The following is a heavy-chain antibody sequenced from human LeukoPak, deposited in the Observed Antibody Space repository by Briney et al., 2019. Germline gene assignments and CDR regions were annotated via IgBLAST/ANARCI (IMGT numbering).Heavy chain of an antibody. Sequence: GGSLRLSCAASGFTFSSYGMHWVRQAPGKGLEWVAVISYDGSNKYYADSVKGRFTISRDNSKNTLYLQMNSLRAEDTAVYYCARGRPPYYYYMDVWGKGTTVTVSS. J-gene: IGHJ6*03. V-gene: IGHV3-30*03. CDR3: ARGRPPYYYYMDV. CDR2: ISYDGSNK. CDR1: GFTFSSYG.